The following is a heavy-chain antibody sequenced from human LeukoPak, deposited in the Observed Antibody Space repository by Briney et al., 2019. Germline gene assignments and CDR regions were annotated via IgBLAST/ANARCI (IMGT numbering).Heavy chain of an antibody. Sequence: PSQTLSLTCTVSGGSISSGGYYWSWIRQHPGKGLEWIGYIYYSGSTYYNPSLKSRVTISVDTSKNQFSLKLSSVTAADTAVYYCARFRDDSSGYLYPFDYWGQGTLVTVSS. D-gene: IGHD3-22*01. V-gene: IGHV4-31*03. CDR2: IYYSGST. CDR3: ARFRDDSSGYLYPFDY. CDR1: GGSISSGGYY. J-gene: IGHJ4*02.